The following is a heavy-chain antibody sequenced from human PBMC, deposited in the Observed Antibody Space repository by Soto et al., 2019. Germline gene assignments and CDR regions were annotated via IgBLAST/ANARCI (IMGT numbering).Heavy chain of an antibody. CDR1: GGSFSGYY. D-gene: IGHD3-10*01. J-gene: IGHJ6*03. CDR3: ARSTGSLWPTMVRGVSGYYYYYMDV. Sequence: KQSQTLSLTCAVYGGSFSGYYWSWIRQPPGKGLEWIGEINHSGSTNYNPSLKSRVTISVDTSKNQFSLKLSSVTAADTAVYYCARSTGSLWPTMVRGVSGYYYYYMDVWGKGTTVTVSS. CDR2: INHSGST. V-gene: IGHV4-34*01.